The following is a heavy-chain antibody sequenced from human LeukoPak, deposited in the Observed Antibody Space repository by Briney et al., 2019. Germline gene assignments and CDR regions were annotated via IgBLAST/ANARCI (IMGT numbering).Heavy chain of an antibody. D-gene: IGHD3-22*01. CDR2: IRYDGSNK. J-gene: IGHJ4*02. V-gene: IGHV3-30*02. CDR3: AKDSSGYKKADY. CDR1: GFTFDDYG. Sequence: GGSLRLSCAASGFTFDDYGMHWVRQAPGKGLEWVAFIRYDGSNKYYADSVKGRFTISRDNSKNTLYLQMNSLRAEDTAVYYCAKDSSGYKKADYWGQGTLVTVSS.